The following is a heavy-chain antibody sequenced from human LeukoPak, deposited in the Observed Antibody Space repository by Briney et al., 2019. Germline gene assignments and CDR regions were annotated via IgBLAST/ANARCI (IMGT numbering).Heavy chain of an antibody. CDR1: GGSFSGYY. D-gene: IGHD3-22*01. Sequence: PSETLSLTCAVYGGSFSGYYWSWIRQPPGKGLEWIGEINHSGSTNYNPSLKSRVTISVDTSKNQFSLKLSSVTAADTAVYYCAGHKYYYDSSGYFHWGQGTLVTVSS. CDR2: INHSGST. CDR3: AGHKYYYDSSGYFH. J-gene: IGHJ4*02. V-gene: IGHV4-34*01.